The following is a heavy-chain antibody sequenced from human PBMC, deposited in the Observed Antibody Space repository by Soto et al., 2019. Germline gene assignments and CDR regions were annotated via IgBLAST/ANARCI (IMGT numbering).Heavy chain of an antibody. CDR2: IYYSGST. CDR1: GGSISSGGYY. V-gene: IGHV4-31*03. Sequence: SETLSLTCTVSGGSISSGGYYWSWIRQHPGKGLEWIGYIYYSGSTYYNPSLKSRVTISVDTSKNQFSLKLSSVTAADTAVYYCARIVAGGWSGPGLFDYWGQGTLVTVSS. J-gene: IGHJ4*02. D-gene: IGHD3-3*01. CDR3: ARIVAGGWSGPGLFDY.